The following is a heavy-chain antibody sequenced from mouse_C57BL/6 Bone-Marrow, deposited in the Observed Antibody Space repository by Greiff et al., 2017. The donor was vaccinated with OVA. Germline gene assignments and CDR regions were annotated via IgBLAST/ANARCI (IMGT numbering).Heavy chain of an antibody. J-gene: IGHJ2*01. CDR2: ISSGGSYT. D-gene: IGHD2-14*01. CDR1: GFTFSSYG. CDR3: ARHRRFDY. Sequence: EVKLVESGGDLVKPGGSLKLSCAASGFTFSSYGLSWVRQTPDKRLEWVATISSGGSYTYYPDSVKGRFTISRDNAKNTLYLQMSSLKSEDTAMYYCARHRRFDYWGQGTTLTVSS. V-gene: IGHV5-6*02.